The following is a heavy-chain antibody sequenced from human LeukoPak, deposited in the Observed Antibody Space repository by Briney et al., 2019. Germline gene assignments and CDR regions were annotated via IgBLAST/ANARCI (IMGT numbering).Heavy chain of an antibody. CDR3: ARWIGAAGIEYHYYMDV. D-gene: IGHD6-13*01. CDR2: IQYDGSNK. Sequence: GGCLRLSCAAFGFTFRSYGMHWVRQAPGKGLEWMAFIQYDGSNKYYADSVKGRFTISRDNSKNTLDLQMDSLRPEDTAVYYCARWIGAAGIEYHYYMDVWGKRTTVTVSS. CDR1: GFTFRSYG. V-gene: IGHV3-30*02. J-gene: IGHJ6*03.